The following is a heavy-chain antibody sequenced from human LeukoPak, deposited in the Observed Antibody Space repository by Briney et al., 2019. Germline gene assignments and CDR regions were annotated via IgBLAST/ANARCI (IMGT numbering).Heavy chain of an antibody. J-gene: IGHJ4*02. CDR1: GFTFSGHS. D-gene: IGHD6-19*01. CDR2: ISSGGDVT. V-gene: IGHV3-23*01. Sequence: GGPLRLSCAASGFTFSGHSMSWVRQAPGKGLEWVSAISSGGDVTFYADSVKGRFIVSRDQSNNMLSLQMSSLSAEDTALYYCAKHRAPVPGSHPKNPTAYFEDWGQGTLVTASS. CDR3: AKHRAPVPGSHPKNPTAYFED.